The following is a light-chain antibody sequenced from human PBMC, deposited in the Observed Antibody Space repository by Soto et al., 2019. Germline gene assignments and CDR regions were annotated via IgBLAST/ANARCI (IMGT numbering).Light chain of an antibody. CDR3: SSYACSNTLGV. CDR2: EVT. Sequence: QSALTQPPSASGSPGQSVTVSCTGTSNDVGRYNYVSWYQQHPGKVPKLIIYEVTKRPSGVPNRFSGSKSGNTASLTVSGLQAEDEADYCCSSYACSNTLGVFGTGTKVTVL. J-gene: IGLJ1*01. CDR1: SNDVGRYNY. V-gene: IGLV2-8*01.